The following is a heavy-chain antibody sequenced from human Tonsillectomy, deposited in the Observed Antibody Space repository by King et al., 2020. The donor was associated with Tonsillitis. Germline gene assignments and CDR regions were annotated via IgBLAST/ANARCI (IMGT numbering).Heavy chain of an antibody. J-gene: IGHJ3*02. Sequence: VQLVESGGGLVKPGGSLTLSCVASGLTFSNAWMTWVRQAPGKGLEWVGRIKSKTDGVTTDYAAPGKGRFTISRDDSKNTLFLQMNSLKTEDTAVYYCTTRDYATGAFDIWGQGTMVTVSS. D-gene: IGHD3-16*01. CDR3: TTRDYATGAFDI. V-gene: IGHV3-15*01. CDR1: GLTFSNAW. CDR2: IKSKTDGVTT.